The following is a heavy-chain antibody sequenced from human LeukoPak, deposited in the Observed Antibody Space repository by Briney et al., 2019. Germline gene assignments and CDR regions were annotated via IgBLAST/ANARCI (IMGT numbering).Heavy chain of an antibody. D-gene: IGHD3-22*01. Sequence: SETLSLTCAVYGGSFSGYYWSLIRQPPGNGLEWTGKINHRGSSNYNPSLKSRVTIALDTSKNQFSLNLTSVTAADTAVYYCARGGDHYDSSGYHFHLWGQGTLVTVYS. CDR3: ARGGDHYDSSGYHFHL. J-gene: IGHJ1*01. V-gene: IGHV4-34*01. CDR1: GGSFSGYY. CDR2: INHRGSS.